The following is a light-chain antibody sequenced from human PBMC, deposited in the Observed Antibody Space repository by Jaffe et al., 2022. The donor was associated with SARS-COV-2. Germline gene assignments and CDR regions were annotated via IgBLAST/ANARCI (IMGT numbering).Light chain of an antibody. V-gene: IGKV3-20*01. CDR3: QQYGTSLLT. J-gene: IGKJ4*01. CDR2: GAS. CDR1: ETVNSRF. Sequence: EIVLTQSPDTLSLFPGERATLSCRASETVNSRFLVWYQQRPGQPPRLLLHGASSRAAGIPDRFSGSGSGTDYTLTISSLQPEDFAVYYCQQYGTSLLTFGGGTKVEIK.